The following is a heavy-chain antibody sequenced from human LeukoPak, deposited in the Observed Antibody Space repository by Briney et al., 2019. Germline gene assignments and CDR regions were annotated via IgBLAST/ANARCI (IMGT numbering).Heavy chain of an antibody. V-gene: IGHV3-21*01. D-gene: IGHD2-2*01. CDR2: ISSSSSYI. CDR1: GFTFSSYS. J-gene: IGHJ4*02. CDR3: ARAPDIVVVPAANDY. Sequence: GGSLRLSCAASGFTFSSYSMNWVRQAPGKGLEWVSSISSSSSYIYYADSVKGRFTISRDNAKNSLYLQMSSLRAEDTAVYYCARAPDIVVVPAANDYWGQGTLVTVSS.